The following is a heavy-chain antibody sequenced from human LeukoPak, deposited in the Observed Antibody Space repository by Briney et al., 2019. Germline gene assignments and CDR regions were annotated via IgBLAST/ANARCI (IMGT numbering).Heavy chain of an antibody. CDR3: ARGYSGSYRIDY. V-gene: IGHV3-74*01. D-gene: IGHD5-12*01. J-gene: IGHJ4*02. Sequence: GGSLRLSCAASGFTFSSYWMHWVRQAPGKGLVWASRISTDGSSTTYADSVKGRFTISRDNAKNTLYLQMNSLSAEDTAVYYCARGYSGSYRIDYWGQGTMVTVSS. CDR1: GFTFSSYW. CDR2: ISTDGSST.